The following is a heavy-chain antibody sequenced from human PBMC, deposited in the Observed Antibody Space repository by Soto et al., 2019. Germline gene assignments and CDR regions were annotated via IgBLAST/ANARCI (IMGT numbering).Heavy chain of an antibody. CDR3: AREGINNYDEYYFDS. Sequence: GGSLRLSCAASGFTFSTYSMNWVRQAPGKGLEWVSSISGSGNYTHYADFLRGRFTISRDNAKTSLYLQMNSLRAEDTAVYYCAREGINNYDEYYFDSWGQGTVVTVSS. J-gene: IGHJ4*02. V-gene: IGHV3-21*01. CDR2: ISGSGNYT. D-gene: IGHD4-17*01. CDR1: GFTFSTYS.